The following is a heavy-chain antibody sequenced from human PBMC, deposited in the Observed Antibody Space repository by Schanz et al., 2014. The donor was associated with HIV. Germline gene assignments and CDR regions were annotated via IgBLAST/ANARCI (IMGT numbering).Heavy chain of an antibody. CDR1: GGTFSSYA. Sequence: QVQLVQSGAEVKKPGASVKVSCRASGGTFSSYAMNWVRQAPGKGLEWMGGFDPEDGETIYAQKFQGRVTMTEDTSTDTAYMELSSLRSEDTAVYYCARCRYYYQRNAFDIWGQGTMVTVSP. CDR3: ARCRYYYQRNAFDI. J-gene: IGHJ3*02. D-gene: IGHD3-10*01. V-gene: IGHV1-24*01. CDR2: FDPEDGET.